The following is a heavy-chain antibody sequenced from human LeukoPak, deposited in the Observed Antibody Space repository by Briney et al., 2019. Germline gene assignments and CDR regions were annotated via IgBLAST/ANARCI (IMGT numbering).Heavy chain of an antibody. V-gene: IGHV1-46*01. J-gene: IGHJ4*02. CDR2: VNPSGINT. CDR1: GYTFTNYY. CDR3: ARDGTAGELFDY. D-gene: IGHD3-10*01. Sequence: GASVKVSCKASGYTFTNYYIHWVRQAPGQGLEWMGLVNPSGINTNYAQKFQGRVTMTRDTSTRTVYMELSGLRSEDTAVYYCARDGTAGELFDYWGQGTLVTVSS.